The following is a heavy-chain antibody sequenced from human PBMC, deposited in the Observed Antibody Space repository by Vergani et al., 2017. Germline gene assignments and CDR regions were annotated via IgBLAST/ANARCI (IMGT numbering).Heavy chain of an antibody. V-gene: IGHV3-23*01. CDR3: ANPYSIGASDMDYYYYGMDV. D-gene: IGHD3-10*01. Sequence: EVQLLESGGGLVQPGGSLRLSCAASGFTFSSYAMSWVRQAPGKGLEWVSAISGSGGSTYYADSVKGRFTISRDNSKNTLYLQMNSLRAEDTAVYYCANPYSIGASDMDYYYYGMDVWGQGTTVTVSS. CDR1: GFTFSSYA. CDR2: ISGSGGST. J-gene: IGHJ6*02.